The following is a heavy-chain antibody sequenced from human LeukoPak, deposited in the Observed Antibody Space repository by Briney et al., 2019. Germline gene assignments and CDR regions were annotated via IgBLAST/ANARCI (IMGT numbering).Heavy chain of an antibody. V-gene: IGHV3-20*04. CDR3: TRGVTIVPDY. J-gene: IGHJ4*02. CDR2: ITADGETT. CDR1: GFTFNNYG. Sequence: GGSLRLSCVASGFTFNNYGMRWVRQAPGKGLEWVSLITADGETTYNVELVKGRFTISRDNAKSSLYLQMNSLRVEDTAVYYCTRGVTIVPDYWGQGTLVTVSS. D-gene: IGHD2-8*01.